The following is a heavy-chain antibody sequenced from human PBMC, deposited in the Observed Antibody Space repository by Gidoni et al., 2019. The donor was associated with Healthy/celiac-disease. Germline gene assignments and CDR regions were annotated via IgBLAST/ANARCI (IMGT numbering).Heavy chain of an antibody. V-gene: IGHV4-34*01. J-gene: IGHJ4*02. D-gene: IGHD3-9*01. Sequence: QVPLQQWRAGLLKPSEPLSLTCAVSGWSFSGYYWSCIRQPPVKGLEWIGEINHSGSTNYTPSLKSRVTISVDTSKNQFSLKLSSVTAADTAVYYCGVNIVTGYPPGEDWGQGTLVTVSS. CDR2: INHSGST. CDR3: GVNIVTGYPPGED. CDR1: GWSFSGYY.